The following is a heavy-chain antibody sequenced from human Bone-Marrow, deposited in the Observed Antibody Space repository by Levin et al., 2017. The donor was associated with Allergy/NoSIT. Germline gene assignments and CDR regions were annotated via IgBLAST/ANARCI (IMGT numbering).Heavy chain of an antibody. CDR3: ARAAGVGASTGVAYYFDY. V-gene: IGHV3-30-3*01. J-gene: IGHJ4*02. CDR2: MSYDGTNE. CDR1: GFTFGSYA. Sequence: GESLKISCAASGFTFGSYAMHWVRQAPGKGLEWVAVMSYDGTNEYYTDSVRGRFTISRDNSKNTLYLQMNSLLGDDTAVFYCARAAGVGASTGVAYYFDYWGQGTLVTVSS. D-gene: IGHD1-26*01.